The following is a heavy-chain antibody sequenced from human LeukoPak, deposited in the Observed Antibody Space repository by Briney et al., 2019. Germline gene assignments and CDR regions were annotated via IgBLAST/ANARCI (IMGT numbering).Heavy chain of an antibody. J-gene: IGHJ4*02. CDR2: IYYSGST. Sequence: SETLSLTCTVSGGSISSSSYYWGWIRQPPGKGLEWIGSIYYSGSTYYNPSLKSRVTISVDTSKNQFSLKLSSVTAADTAVYYCASPGDYDFWSGPPPFDYWGQGTLVTVSS. D-gene: IGHD3-3*01. CDR3: ASPGDYDFWSGPPPFDY. CDR1: GGSISSSSYY. V-gene: IGHV4-39*01.